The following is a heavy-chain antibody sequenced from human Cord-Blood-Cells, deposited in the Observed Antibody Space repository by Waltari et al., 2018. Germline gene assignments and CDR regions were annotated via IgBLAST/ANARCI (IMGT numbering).Heavy chain of an antibody. J-gene: IGHJ5*02. V-gene: IGHV3-21*01. D-gene: IGHD3-16*02. CDR3: ARTSYDYVWGSYRPGNWFDP. Sequence: GFTFSSYSMNWVRQAPGKGLEWVSSISSSSSYIYYADSVKGRFTISRDNAKNSLYLQMNSLRAEDTAVYYCARTSYDYVWGSYRPGNWFDPWGQGTLVTVSS. CDR2: ISSSSSYI. CDR1: GFTFSSYS.